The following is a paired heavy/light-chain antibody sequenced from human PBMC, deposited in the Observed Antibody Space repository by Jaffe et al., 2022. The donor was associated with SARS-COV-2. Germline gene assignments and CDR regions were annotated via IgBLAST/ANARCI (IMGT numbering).Light chain of an antibody. CDR3: QQRKT. CDR2: DAS. CDR1: QSIGSY. J-gene: IGKJ5*01. V-gene: IGKV3-11*01. Sequence: EIVLTQSPATLSLSPGERATLSCRASQSIGSYLAWYQQKPGQPPRLLIYDASNRATGIPARFSGSGSGTDFTLTISSLEPEDFAVYYCQQRKTFGQGTRLEIK.
Heavy chain of an antibody. Sequence: EVQLVESGGGLVQPGGSLRLSCAASGFTLSTNWMSWVRQAPGKGLDWVANIKQDGSDKYYVGSVKGRFTISRDNAKNSLFLQMNSLRAEDTAVYYCARERFGSDAFDLWGQGTMVTVSS. J-gene: IGHJ3*01. V-gene: IGHV3-7*01. D-gene: IGHD3-3*01. CDR3: ARERFGSDAFDL. CDR1: GFTLSTNW. CDR2: IKQDGSDK.